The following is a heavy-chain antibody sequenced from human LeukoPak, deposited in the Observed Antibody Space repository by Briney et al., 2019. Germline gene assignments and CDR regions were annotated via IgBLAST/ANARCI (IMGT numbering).Heavy chain of an antibody. CDR2: IYHSGST. CDR3: ARGKGSGWGHHAEYYYYYYYMDV. CDR1: GYSISSGYY. Sequence: SETLSLTCAVSGYSISSGYYWGWIRQPPGKGLEWIGSIYHSGSTYYNPSLKSRVTISVDTSKNQFSLKLSSVTAADTAVYYCARGKGSGWGHHAEYYYYYYYMDVWGKGTTVTVSS. D-gene: IGHD6-19*01. J-gene: IGHJ6*03. V-gene: IGHV4-38-2*01.